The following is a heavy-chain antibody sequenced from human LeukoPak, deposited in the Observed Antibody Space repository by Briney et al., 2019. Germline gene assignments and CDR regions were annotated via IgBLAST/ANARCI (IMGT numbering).Heavy chain of an antibody. D-gene: IGHD2-21*01. J-gene: IGHJ4*02. CDR3: ARGTSCGSKCFFDY. Sequence: SETLSLTCKLSGGSIRGYYWSWIRQPAGKGLEWIGRLDSSGSTNYNSSLKSRVTMSIDRSQFSLRLTSVTAADTAIYYCARGTSCGSKCFFDYWGQGILVTASA. CDR2: LDSSGST. CDR1: GGSIRGYY. V-gene: IGHV4-4*07.